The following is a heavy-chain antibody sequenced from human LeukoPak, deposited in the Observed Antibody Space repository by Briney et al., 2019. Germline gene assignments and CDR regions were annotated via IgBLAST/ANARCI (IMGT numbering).Heavy chain of an antibody. V-gene: IGHV3-74*01. CDR2: INTNGTVT. D-gene: IGHD6-19*01. J-gene: IGHJ4*02. CDR3: ATKQWLAPPPDS. CDR1: GFTFSKYW. Sequence: GGSLRLSCAASGFTFSKYWMLWVRQAPGKGLESVSRINTNGTVTTYADSVKGRFTVSRDNADNTMFLQMNSVRDDDTAVYYCATKQWLAPPPDSWGQGTPVTVSS.